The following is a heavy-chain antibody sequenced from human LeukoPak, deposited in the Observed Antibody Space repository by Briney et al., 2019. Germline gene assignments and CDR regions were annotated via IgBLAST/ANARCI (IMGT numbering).Heavy chain of an antibody. CDR2: IYYSGST. Sequence: PSETLSLTCTVSGGSISSYYRSWIRQPPGKGLEWIGYIYYSGSTNYNPSPKSRVTISVDTSKNPFSLKLSSVTAADTAVYYCARSDRGWPLDYWGQGTLVTVSS. CDR3: ARSDRGWPLDY. J-gene: IGHJ4*02. CDR1: GGSISSYY. D-gene: IGHD6-19*01. V-gene: IGHV4-59*01.